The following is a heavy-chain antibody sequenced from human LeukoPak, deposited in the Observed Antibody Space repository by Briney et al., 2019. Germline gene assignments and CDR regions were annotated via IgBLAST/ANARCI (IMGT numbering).Heavy chain of an antibody. CDR1: GGSINNHY. J-gene: IGHJ3*02. Sequence: SETLSLTCTVSGGSINNHYWSWIRQPAGKGLEWIGRIYTRGSTNYNPSLKSRVTMSVDTSKNQFSLKLSSVTAADTAVNYCARGRYCSADICSGGDAFDIWGQGTMVSVSS. CDR2: IYTRGST. V-gene: IGHV4-4*07. CDR3: ARGRYCSADICSGGDAFDI. D-gene: IGHD2-15*01.